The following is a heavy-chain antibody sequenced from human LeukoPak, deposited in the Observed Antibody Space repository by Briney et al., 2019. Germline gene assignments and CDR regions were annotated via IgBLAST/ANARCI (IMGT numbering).Heavy chain of an antibody. D-gene: IGHD6-6*01. CDR3: AKDIGSHSSSPGFDY. CDR2: ISWDGGST. J-gene: IGHJ4*02. V-gene: IGHV3-43*01. CDR1: GFTFDDYT. Sequence: GGSLRLSCAAAGFTFDDYTMHWVRHAPGKGLEWVSLISWDGGSTYYADSVKGRFTISRDNSKNSLYLQMNSLRTEDTALYYCAKDIGSHSSSPGFDYWGQGTLVTVSS.